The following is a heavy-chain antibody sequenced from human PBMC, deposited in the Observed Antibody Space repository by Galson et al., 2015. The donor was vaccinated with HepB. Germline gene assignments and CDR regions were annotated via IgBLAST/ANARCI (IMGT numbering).Heavy chain of an antibody. CDR3: ARAGDYYDSRGFISDAFGV. CDR2: XXGGXXNT. J-gene: IGHJ3*01. CDR1: GYSFTSYA. D-gene: IGHD3-22*01. V-gene: IGHV1-3*01. Sequence: SVKVSCKASGYSFTSYAIHWVRQAPGQRXXXMGXXXGGXXNTXXXQKXXXRVXFTRDTSASTAXXELSSLRSEDTAVYYCARAGDYYDSRGFISDAFGVWGQGTMVTVSS.